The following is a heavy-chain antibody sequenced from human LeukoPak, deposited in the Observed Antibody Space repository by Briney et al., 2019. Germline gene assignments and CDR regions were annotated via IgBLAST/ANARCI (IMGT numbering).Heavy chain of an antibody. CDR1: GGSFSGYY. CDR3: ASRTMIVVVTTKVWFDP. Sequence: SETLSLTCAVFGGSFSGYYWSWVRQPPGKGLEWIGEIIHSGSTNYNPSLKSRVTISVDTSKNQFSLKLSSVTAADTAVYYCASRTMIVVVTTKVWFDPWGQGTLVTVSS. J-gene: IGHJ5*02. V-gene: IGHV4-34*12. D-gene: IGHD3-22*01. CDR2: IIHSGST.